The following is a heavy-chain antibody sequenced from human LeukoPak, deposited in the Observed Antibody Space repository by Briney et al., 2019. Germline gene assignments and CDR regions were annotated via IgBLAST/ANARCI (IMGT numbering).Heavy chain of an antibody. CDR2: IESDGTRT. J-gene: IGHJ5*02. Sequence: PGGSLRLSCAASGITLSDYWMFWVRQGPGKGLVHVSRIESDGTRTVYADSVKGRFTISRDNAKNTMYLQMNSLRAEDTAVYYCAKTQGYYDAWGQGALVTVSS. V-gene: IGHV3-74*03. D-gene: IGHD2-15*01. CDR1: GITLSDYW. CDR3: AKTQGYYDA.